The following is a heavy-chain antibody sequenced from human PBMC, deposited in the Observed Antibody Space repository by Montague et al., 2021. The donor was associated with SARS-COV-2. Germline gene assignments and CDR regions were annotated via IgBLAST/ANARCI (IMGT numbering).Heavy chain of an antibody. Sequence: SETLSLTCAVYGGSFSGYYWSWIRQPPGKGLDWIGKINHYGSTNYNPSLKSRVTISLDTSKSQFSLKLSSVTAADTAVYYCARVTTDVLRYFDWLTHEYPRYFDYSGTGTLVTVSS. CDR2: INHYGST. CDR3: ARVTTDVLRYFDWLTHEYPRYFDY. V-gene: IGHV4-34*01. CDR1: GGSFSGYY. D-gene: IGHD3-9*01. J-gene: IGHJ4*02.